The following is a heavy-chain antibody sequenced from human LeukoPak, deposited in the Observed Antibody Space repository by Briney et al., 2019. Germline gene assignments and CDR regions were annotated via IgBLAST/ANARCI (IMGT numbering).Heavy chain of an antibody. CDR1: GFTFSSYG. Sequence: GGSLTLSCAASGFTFSSYGMHWVRQAPGKGLEWVAVISHDGSSKYFADSVKGRFTISRDNPKNMLDLQMHSLRAEDTAVYYCAKSIRFCSSSSCFAGYYNYGLHVWGQGTTVIVSS. CDR2: ISHDGSSK. J-gene: IGHJ6*02. V-gene: IGHV3-30*18. CDR3: AKSIRFCSSSSCFAGYYNYGLHV. D-gene: IGHD2-2*01.